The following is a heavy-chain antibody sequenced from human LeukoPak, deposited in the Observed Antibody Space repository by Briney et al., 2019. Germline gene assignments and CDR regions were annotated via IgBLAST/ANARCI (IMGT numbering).Heavy chain of an antibody. J-gene: IGHJ5*02. V-gene: IGHV4-59*01. CDR1: GGSISSYY. D-gene: IGHD1-26*01. CDR2: IYYSGST. CDR3: ATGKNWFDP. Sequence: SETLSLTCTVSGGSISSYYWSWVRQPPGKGLEWIGYIYYSGSTNYNPSLKSRVTMSVDTSKNQFSLKLSSVTAADTAVYYCATGKNWFDPWGQGTLVPVSS.